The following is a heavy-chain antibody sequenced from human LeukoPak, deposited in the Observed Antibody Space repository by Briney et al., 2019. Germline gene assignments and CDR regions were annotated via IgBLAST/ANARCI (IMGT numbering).Heavy chain of an antibody. J-gene: IGHJ4*02. CDR3: ARDLVAAAGIFPHL. V-gene: IGHV4-59*12. CDR1: GASFSSYY. Sequence: PSETLSLTCTVSGASFSSYYWSWLRQPPGKGLEWIAYIFYNGNTKYNPSLKSRVTISVDTSKNQFSLKLSSVTAADTAVYYCARDLVAAAGIFPHLRGQGTLVTVSS. CDR2: IFYNGNT. D-gene: IGHD6-13*01.